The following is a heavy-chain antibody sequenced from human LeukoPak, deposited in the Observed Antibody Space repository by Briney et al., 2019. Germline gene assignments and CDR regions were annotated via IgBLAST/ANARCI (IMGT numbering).Heavy chain of an antibody. CDR1: GGTFSSYA. CDR2: IIPILGIA. Sequence: SVKVPCKASGGTFSSYAISWVRQAPGQGLEWMGRIIPILGIANYAQKFQGRVTITADKSTSTAYMELSSLRSEDTAVYYCARDGLSDAFDIWGQGTMVTVSS. D-gene: IGHD3/OR15-3a*01. V-gene: IGHV1-69*04. CDR3: ARDGLSDAFDI. J-gene: IGHJ3*02.